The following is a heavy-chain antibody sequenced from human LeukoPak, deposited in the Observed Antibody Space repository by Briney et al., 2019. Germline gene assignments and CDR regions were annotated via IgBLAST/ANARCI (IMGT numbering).Heavy chain of an antibody. CDR1: GFTFSNYA. V-gene: IGHV3-23*01. CDR2: ISGSGGST. J-gene: IGHJ4*02. D-gene: IGHD6-13*01. Sequence: LRLSCAASGFTFSNYAMSWVRQAPGKGLEWVSDISGSGGSTDYADSVKGRFTISRDNSKSTLYLQMNSLRAEDTAVYYCAKSQSQTGSSWSFDYWGQGTLVTVSS. CDR3: AKSQSQTGSSWSFDY.